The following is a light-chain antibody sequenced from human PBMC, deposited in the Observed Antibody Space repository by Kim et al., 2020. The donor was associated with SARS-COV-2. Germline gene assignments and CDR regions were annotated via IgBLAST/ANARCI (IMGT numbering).Light chain of an antibody. CDR1: QRLSRW. Sequence: ASVGARGTTTGRCRQRLSRWLAWQQQRPGEAPGHTVRDASSLESGVPTRFTGRGCRTEFTLTINSLQPDDLASWYCQQYNRNVLTCGWGTQVGIK. V-gene: IGKV1-5*01. CDR2: DAS. CDR3: QQYNRNVLT. J-gene: IGKJ3*01.